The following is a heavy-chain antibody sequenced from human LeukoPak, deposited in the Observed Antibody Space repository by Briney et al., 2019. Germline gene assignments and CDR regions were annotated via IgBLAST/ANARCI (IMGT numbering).Heavy chain of an antibody. Sequence: ASVKVACKASGYTFTGYYMHWVRQAPGQGLEWMGRINPNSGGTNYAEKFQGRVTMTRDTSISTAYMELSRLRSDDTAVYYCARALAVADSFDYWGQGTLVTVSS. CDR3: ARALAVADSFDY. D-gene: IGHD6-19*01. CDR2: INPNSGGT. CDR1: GYTFTGYY. J-gene: IGHJ4*02. V-gene: IGHV1-2*06.